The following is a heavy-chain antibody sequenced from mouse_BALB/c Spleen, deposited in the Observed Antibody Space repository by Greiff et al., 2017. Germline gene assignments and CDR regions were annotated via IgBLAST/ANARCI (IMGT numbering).Heavy chain of an antibody. CDR2: INPDSSTI. CDR3: ARPKNYYGSSYAGFAY. CDR1: GFDFSRYW. Sequence: EVKLEESGGGLVQPGGSLKLSCAASGFDFSRYWMSWVRQAPGKGLEWIGEINPDSSTINYTPSLKDKFIISRDNAKNTLYLQMSKVRSEDTALYYCARPKNYYGSSYAGFAYWGQGTLVTVSA. D-gene: IGHD1-1*01. V-gene: IGHV4-1*02. J-gene: IGHJ3*01.